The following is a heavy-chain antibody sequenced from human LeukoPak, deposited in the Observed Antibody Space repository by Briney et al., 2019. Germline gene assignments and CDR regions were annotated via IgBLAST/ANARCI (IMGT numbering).Heavy chain of an antibody. V-gene: IGHV3-53*01. D-gene: IGHD6-13*01. CDR1: GFTASRFTFSEAW. CDR2: IYNDGST. Sequence: SGGSLRLSCTASGFTASRFTFSEAWMSWVRQAPGKGLEWLSVIYNDGSTYYVDSVKGRFTMSRDNSKNTLYLQMNSLRVEDTAVYYCARGRNSFGIASSSWSHDVLDIWGQGTMVTVSS. J-gene: IGHJ3*02. CDR3: ARGRNSFGIASSSWSHDVLDI.